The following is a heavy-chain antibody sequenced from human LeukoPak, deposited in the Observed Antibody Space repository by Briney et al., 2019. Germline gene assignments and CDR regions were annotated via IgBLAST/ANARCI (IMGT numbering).Heavy chain of an antibody. Sequence: ETLSLTCTVSGGSISSSSYYWGWIRQPPGKGLEWVANIKQDGSEKYYVDSVKGRFTISRDNAKNSLYLQMNSLRAEDTAVYYCARVGEQWLVFAEYYYYGMDVWGQGTTVTVSS. V-gene: IGHV3-7*01. CDR2: IKQDGSEK. J-gene: IGHJ6*02. CDR1: GGSISSSSYY. D-gene: IGHD6-19*01. CDR3: ARVGEQWLVFAEYYYYGMDV.